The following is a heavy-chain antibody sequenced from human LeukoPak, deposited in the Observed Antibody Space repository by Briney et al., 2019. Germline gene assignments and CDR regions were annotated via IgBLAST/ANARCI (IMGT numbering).Heavy chain of an antibody. J-gene: IGHJ4*02. CDR1: GFTFSSYG. CDR2: IWYDGSNK. Sequence: GGSLRLCYAASGFTFSSYGMHGVRQAPGKGLEWVAVIWYDGSNKYYADSVKGRFTISRDNSKNTLYLQMNSLRAEDTAVYYCAKDLHGLFDYWGQGTLVTVSS. CDR3: AKDLHGLFDY. D-gene: IGHD3/OR15-3a*01. V-gene: IGHV3-33*06.